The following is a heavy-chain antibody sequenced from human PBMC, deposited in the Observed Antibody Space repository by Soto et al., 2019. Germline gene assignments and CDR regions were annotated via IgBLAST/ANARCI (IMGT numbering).Heavy chain of an antibody. J-gene: IGHJ4*02. V-gene: IGHV3-23*01. D-gene: IGHD3-10*01. CDR1: GFSFSSYA. CDR3: AKAAAYHGSASYFPFDD. Sequence: EVQLLESGGGLVQPGGSLRLSCAASGFSFSSYAMSWVRQAPGKGLERVSSISGSGANTYYVDSVKGRFTVSRDNSKNTLYLQMSSLRGEDTAVYKCAKAAAYHGSASYFPFDDWGLGTRVTVSS. CDR2: ISGSGANT.